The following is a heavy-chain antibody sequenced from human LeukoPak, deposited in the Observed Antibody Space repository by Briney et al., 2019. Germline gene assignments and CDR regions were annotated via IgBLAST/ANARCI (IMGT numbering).Heavy chain of an antibody. CDR1: GYTFTSYA. CDR3: VRKGSSVAGLDY. D-gene: IGHD6-19*01. CDR2: INAGNGNT. V-gene: IGHV1-3*01. Sequence: ASVKVSCKASGYTFTSYAMHWVRQAPGQRLEWMGWINAGNGNTKYSQKFQGRVTITRDTSASTAYMELSSLRSEDTAVYYCVRKGSSVAGLDYWGQGTLVTVSS. J-gene: IGHJ4*02.